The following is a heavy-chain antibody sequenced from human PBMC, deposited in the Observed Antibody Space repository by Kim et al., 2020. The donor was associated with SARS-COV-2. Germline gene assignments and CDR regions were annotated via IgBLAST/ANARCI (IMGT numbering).Heavy chain of an antibody. CDR3: GRHFHTSGLGGFDY. D-gene: IGHD3-16*01. CDR2: FNYSASS. Sequence: SETLSLTCTVSGDSISSNSYYWGWIRQPPGKGLEGIGSFNYSASSNNNPSPKTSVTMSVDTSRNKFSLRWTSVTAEDTPVFYFGRHFHTSGLGGFDYCG. CDR1: GDSISSNSYY. V-gene: IGHV4-39*01. J-gene: IGHJ4*01.